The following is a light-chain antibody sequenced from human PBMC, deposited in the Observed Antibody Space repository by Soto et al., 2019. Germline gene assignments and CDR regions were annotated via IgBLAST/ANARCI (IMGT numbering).Light chain of an antibody. V-gene: IGKV3-11*01. Sequence: EIVLTQSPATLSLSPGERATLSCRASQSVNNYLAWYQHKPGQAPRLLIYDASNRATGIPARFSGSGSETDFTLTITSLEPEDFAVYYCQQRSNWPPLTFGGGTKVEIK. J-gene: IGKJ4*01. CDR1: QSVNNY. CDR3: QQRSNWPPLT. CDR2: DAS.